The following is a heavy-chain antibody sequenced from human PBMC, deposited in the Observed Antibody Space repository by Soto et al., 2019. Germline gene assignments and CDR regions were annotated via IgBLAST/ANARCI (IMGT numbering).Heavy chain of an antibody. D-gene: IGHD3-22*01. CDR2: INAGNGDT. CDR1: GNTFTSYA. V-gene: IGHV1-3*05. Sequence: QVQLVQSGAEEKKPGASVKVSCKASGNTFTSYAMHWVRQAPGQRLEWMGWINAGNGDTRFSQKFQGRLTITRDTAASTGDLEGSSVRFEDRAVYYCATTCHRGGYSSPACTDYFHHWGRGTLVTVSS. J-gene: IGHJ1*01. CDR3: ATTCHRGGYSSPACTDYFHH.